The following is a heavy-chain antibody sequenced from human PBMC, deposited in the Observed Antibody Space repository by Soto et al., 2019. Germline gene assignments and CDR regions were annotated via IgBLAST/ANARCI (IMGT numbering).Heavy chain of an antibody. CDR3: ARDSFGELYHGMDV. D-gene: IGHD3-10*01. J-gene: IGHJ6*02. CDR2: ISYDGSNK. V-gene: IGHV3-30-3*01. Sequence: GGSLRLSCAASGFTFSSYAMHWVRQAPGKGLEWVAVISYDGSNKYYADSVKGRFTISRDNSKNTLYLQMNSLRAEDTAVYYCARDSFGELYHGMDVWGQGTTVTVSS. CDR1: GFTFSSYA.